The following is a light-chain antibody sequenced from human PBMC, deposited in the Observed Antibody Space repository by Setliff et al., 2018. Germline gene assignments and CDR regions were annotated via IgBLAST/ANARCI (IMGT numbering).Light chain of an antibody. CDR2: EVI. V-gene: IGLV2-14*03. Sequence: QSALTQPAAVSGSPGQSITISCAGTSSDVGGYNYVSWYQQHPGKAPKLMIYEVIKRPSGVSDRFSGSKSGNTASLTISGLQAEDEADYYCLSYTSETTHALFAGGTKVTVL. J-gene: IGLJ2*01. CDR1: SSDVGGYNY. CDR3: LSYTSETTHAL.